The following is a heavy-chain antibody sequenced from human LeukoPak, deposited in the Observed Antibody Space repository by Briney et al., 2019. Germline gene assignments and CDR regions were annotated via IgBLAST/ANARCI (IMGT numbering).Heavy chain of an antibody. V-gene: IGHV1-2*06. CDR3: ARDQHTSAYYYFDY. Sequence: ASVKVSCKASGYTFTGYYMYWVRQAPGQGLEWMGRIDPNSGDTNYAQKFQGRVTMTRDTSIGTVYMDLSSLRSDDTAAYYCARDQHTSAYYYFDYWGQGTLVTVSS. CDR2: IDPNSGDT. CDR1: GYTFTGYY. D-gene: IGHD3-22*01. J-gene: IGHJ4*02.